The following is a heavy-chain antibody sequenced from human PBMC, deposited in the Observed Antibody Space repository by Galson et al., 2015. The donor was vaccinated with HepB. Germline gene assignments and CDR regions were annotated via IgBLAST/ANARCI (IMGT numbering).Heavy chain of an antibody. J-gene: IGHJ3*02. D-gene: IGHD3-10*01. V-gene: IGHV3-11*01. CDR1: GFSFSDYY. Sequence: SLRLSCAASGFSFSDYYMSWIRQAPGKGLEWVSYISSSGSTIYFADSVKGRFTISRDNAKNSLYLQMNSLTAEDTAVYYCARRVYYGSGSYLDDAFDIWGQGTMVTVSS. CDR3: ARRVYYGSGSYLDDAFDI. CDR2: ISSSGSTI.